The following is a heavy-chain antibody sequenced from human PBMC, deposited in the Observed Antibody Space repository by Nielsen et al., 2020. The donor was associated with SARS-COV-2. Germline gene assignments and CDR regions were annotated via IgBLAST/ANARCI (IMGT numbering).Heavy chain of an antibody. CDR1: GFTFDDYA. D-gene: IGHD3-10*01. Sequence: GESLRLSCAASGFTFDDYAMHWVRQAPGKGLEWVSGISWNSGSIGYADSVKGRFTISRANAKNSLYLQMNSLRAEDTALYYCAKDMGPVIWYFDLWGRGTLVTVSS. CDR2: ISWNSGSI. J-gene: IGHJ2*01. CDR3: AKDMGPVIWYFDL. V-gene: IGHV3-9*01.